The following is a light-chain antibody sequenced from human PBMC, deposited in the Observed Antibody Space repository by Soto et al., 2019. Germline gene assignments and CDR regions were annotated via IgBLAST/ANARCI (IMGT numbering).Light chain of an antibody. V-gene: IGLV2-14*01. CDR2: DVS. CDR3: SSYTSSSTLVV. CDR1: SSDVGGYNY. J-gene: IGLJ2*01. Sequence: QSALTQPASVSGSPGQSITISCTGTSSDVGGYNYVSWYQQHPGKAPKLMIYDVSNRPSGVSNRFSGSKSGNTASLTISGIQAEDEADYYCSSYTSSSTLVVFGGGTKFTVL.